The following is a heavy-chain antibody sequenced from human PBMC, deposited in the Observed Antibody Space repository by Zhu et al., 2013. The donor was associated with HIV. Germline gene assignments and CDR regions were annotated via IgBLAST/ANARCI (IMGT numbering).Heavy chain of an antibody. CDR2: IYHSGST. J-gene: IGHJ5*02. V-gene: IGHV4-38-2*02. D-gene: IGHD6-13*01. CDR3: ARGGGIAAAGLYNWFDP. CDR1: GYSISSGYY. Sequence: QVQLQESGPGLVKPSETLSLTCTVSGYSISSGYYWGWIRQPPGKGLEWIGSIYHSGSTYYNPSLKSRVTISVDTSKNQFSLKLSSVTAADTAVYYCARGGGIAAAGLYNWFDPWGQGTLVTVSS.